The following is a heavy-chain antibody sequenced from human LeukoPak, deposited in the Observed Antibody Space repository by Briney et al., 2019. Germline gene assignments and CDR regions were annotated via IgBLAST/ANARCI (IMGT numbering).Heavy chain of an antibody. V-gene: IGHV4-34*01. CDR1: GGSFSNYY. CDR2: INDSGRI. CDR3: ARRWNYGRNYYIDV. D-gene: IGHD1-7*01. Sequence: SGTLSLTCAVYGGSFSNYYWSWIRQPPGKGLGWIGEINDSGRINYNPSLMSRVTVSVDTSKNQFSLRLTPVTATDTAVYYCARRWNYGRNYYIDVWGNGATVSVSS. J-gene: IGHJ6*03.